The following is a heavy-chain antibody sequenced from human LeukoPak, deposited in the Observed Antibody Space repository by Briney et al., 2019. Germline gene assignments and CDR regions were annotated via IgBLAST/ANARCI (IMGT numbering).Heavy chain of an antibody. Sequence: KPSETLSLTCTVSGGSISSYYWSWIRQPPGKGLEWIGYIYYSGSTNYNPSLKSRVTISVDTSKNKFSLKLSSVTAADTAVYYCARAPRGSIAVAGTDWGQGTLVTVSS. J-gene: IGHJ4*02. CDR1: GGSISSYY. D-gene: IGHD6-19*01. CDR3: ARAPRGSIAVAGTD. V-gene: IGHV4-59*01. CDR2: IYYSGST.